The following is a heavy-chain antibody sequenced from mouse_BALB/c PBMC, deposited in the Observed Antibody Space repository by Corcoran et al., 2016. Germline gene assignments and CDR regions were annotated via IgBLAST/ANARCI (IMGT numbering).Heavy chain of an antibody. J-gene: IGHJ1*01. CDR1: GYTFTDYY. V-gene: IGHV1-26*01. D-gene: IGHD4-1*01. Sequence: EVQLQQSGPELVKPGASVKMSCKASGYTFTDYYMKWVKQSHGKSREWIGDINPNNGGTSYNQKFKGKATLTVDKSTSTAYMQLNSLTSEDSAVYYFARDWDWYFDVCGAGTTVTVSS. CDR3: ARDWDWYFDV. CDR2: INPNNGGT.